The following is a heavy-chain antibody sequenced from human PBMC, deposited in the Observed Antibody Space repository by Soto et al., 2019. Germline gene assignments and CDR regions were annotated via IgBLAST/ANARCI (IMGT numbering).Heavy chain of an antibody. CDR2: ISGNGGNT. Sequence: EVQLLESGGGLVQPGGSLRLSCAASGFTFSSYAMNWVRQAPGKGLEWVSGISGNGGNTYDSDAVRGRFAISRDNSKNTLYLQMNSLRAEDTAVYYCAKVKGCSGGSGYVLDYWGQGTLVTVSS. CDR1: GFTFSSYA. D-gene: IGHD2-15*01. J-gene: IGHJ4*02. V-gene: IGHV3-23*01. CDR3: AKVKGCSGGSGYVLDY.